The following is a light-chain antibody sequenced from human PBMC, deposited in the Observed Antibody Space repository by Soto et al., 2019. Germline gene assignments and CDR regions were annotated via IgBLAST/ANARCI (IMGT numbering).Light chain of an antibody. J-gene: IGLJ1*01. CDR2: DVS. V-gene: IGLV2-11*01. Sequence: QSVLTQPRSVSGSPGQSVTISCTGTSSDVGGYNYVSWYQQHPGKAPKLMIYDVSKRPSGVPDRFSGSKSGNTASLTISGLQAEDDADYYCCSYAGSYTEVFGTGTKVTVL. CDR3: CSYAGSYTEV. CDR1: SSDVGGYNY.